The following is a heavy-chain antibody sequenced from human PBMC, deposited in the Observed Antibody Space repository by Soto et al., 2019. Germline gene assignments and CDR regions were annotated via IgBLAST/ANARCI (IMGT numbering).Heavy chain of an antibody. D-gene: IGHD6-13*01. CDR3: ARGLGAAAGRYYFDY. Sequence: SETLSLTCTVSGGSISSYYWSWIRQPPGKGLEWIGYIDYSGSTNYNPSLKSRVTISVDTSKNQFSLKLSSVTAADTAVYYCARGLGAAAGRYYFDYWGQGTLVTVSS. J-gene: IGHJ4*02. CDR1: GGSISSYY. CDR2: IDYSGST. V-gene: IGHV4-59*01.